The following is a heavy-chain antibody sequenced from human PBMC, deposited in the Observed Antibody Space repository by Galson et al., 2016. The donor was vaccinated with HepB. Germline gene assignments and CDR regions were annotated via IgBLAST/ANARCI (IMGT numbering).Heavy chain of an antibody. Sequence: SVKVSCKASGGTFSTFNSYAISWVRLAPGQGLEWMGGIVPAFGTTNYAQKFQGRVTFTADGSTSTVYMELSSLRSEDTAVYYCARDNEFGFGESDYYYYGMDVWGQGTPVTGSS. CDR1: GGTFSTFNSYA. V-gene: IGHV1-69*13. D-gene: IGHD3-10*01. J-gene: IGHJ6*02. CDR3: ARDNEFGFGESDYYYYGMDV. CDR2: IVPAFGTT.